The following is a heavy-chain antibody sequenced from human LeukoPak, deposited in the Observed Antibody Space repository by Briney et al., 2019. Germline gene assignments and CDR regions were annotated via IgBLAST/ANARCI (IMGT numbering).Heavy chain of an antibody. CDR2: MNPNSGST. CDR3: ARGQEADELLLDY. V-gene: IGHV1-8*01. CDR1: GYTFTSYD. J-gene: IGHJ4*02. D-gene: IGHD2-15*01. Sequence: ASVKVSCKASGYTFTSYDINWVRQATGQGLEWMGWMNPNSGSTGYAQKFQGRVTMTRNTSISTAYMELSSLRSEDTAVYYCARGQEADELLLDYWGQGTLVTVSS.